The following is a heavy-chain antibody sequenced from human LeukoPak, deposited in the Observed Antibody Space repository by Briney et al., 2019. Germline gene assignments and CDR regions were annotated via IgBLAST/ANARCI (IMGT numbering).Heavy chain of an antibody. J-gene: IGHJ4*02. CDR1: GGSISSYY. CDR3: ASSSVDIVATSEYDY. Sequence: SETLSLTCTVSGGSISSYYWSWIRQHPGKGLEWIGYIYYSGSTYYNPSLKSRVTISVDTSKNQFSLKLSSVTAADTAVYYCASSSVDIVATSEYDYWGQGTLVTVSS. CDR2: IYYSGST. D-gene: IGHD5-12*01. V-gene: IGHV4-59*06.